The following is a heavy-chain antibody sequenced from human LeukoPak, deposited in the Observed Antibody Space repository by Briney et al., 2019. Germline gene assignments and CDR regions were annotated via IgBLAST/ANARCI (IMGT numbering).Heavy chain of an antibody. CDR2: IKSDGRAT. CDR3: AMDINGDLFHV. V-gene: IGHV3-74*01. J-gene: IGHJ4*02. D-gene: IGHD2-2*03. Sequence: PGGSLRLSCAGSEFSFSSYWMHWVRQPPEKGLEWVFSIKSDGRATAYADSVKGRFSMSTDSAKYTASLHMNSLRVEDTAMYYCAMDINGDLFHVWGQGTPVTVSS. CDR1: EFSFSSYW.